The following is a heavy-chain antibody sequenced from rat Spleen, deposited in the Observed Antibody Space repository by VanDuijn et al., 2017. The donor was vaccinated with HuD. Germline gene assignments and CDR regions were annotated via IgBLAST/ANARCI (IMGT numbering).Heavy chain of an antibody. CDR2: LSSGGGST. J-gene: IGHJ1*01. CDR1: GFTFSYYG. CDR3: ARQPYYYDGSYYPYWYFDF. V-gene: IGHV5S13*01. Sequence: EVQLVESGGDLVQPGRSLKLSCAASGFTFSYYGMAWVRQAPTKGLEWVASLSSGGGSTYYRDSVKGRFTISRDNAKNTLYLQMDSLRSEDTATYYWARQPYYYDGSYYPYWYFDFWGPGTMVTVSS. D-gene: IGHD1-12*02.